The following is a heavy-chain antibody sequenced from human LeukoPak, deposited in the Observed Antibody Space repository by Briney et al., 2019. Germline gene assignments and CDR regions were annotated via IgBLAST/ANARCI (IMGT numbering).Heavy chain of an antibody. CDR2: ISAYNGNT. CDR1: GYTFTSYG. J-gene: IGHJ3*02. V-gene: IGHV1-18*01. Sequence: GASVKVSCKASGYTFTSYGISWVRQAPGQGLEWMGWISAYNGNTNYAQKLQGRGTMTPGTSTSTAYMELRSLRSDDTAVYYCARDSPFFPHGDYYDSSGGDGAFDIWGQGTMVTVSS. D-gene: IGHD3-22*01. CDR3: ARDSPFFPHGDYYDSSGGDGAFDI.